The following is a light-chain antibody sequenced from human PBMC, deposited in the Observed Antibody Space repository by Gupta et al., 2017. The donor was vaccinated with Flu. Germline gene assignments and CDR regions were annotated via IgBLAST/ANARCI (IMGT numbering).Light chain of an antibody. CDR2: LGF. V-gene: IGKV2-28*01. CDR1: QILLHSNAYNY. Sequence: ISCRSSQILLHSNAYNYLDWYRQKPGQSPQLLIYLGFNRASGVPARFRGTASGTDFTLKISRVESEDVGVYYCMQALHTPPTFGQGTKLEIK. CDR3: MQALHTPPT. J-gene: IGKJ2*01.